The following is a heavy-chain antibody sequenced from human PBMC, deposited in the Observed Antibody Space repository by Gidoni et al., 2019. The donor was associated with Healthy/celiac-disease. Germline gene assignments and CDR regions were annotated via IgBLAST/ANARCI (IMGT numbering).Heavy chain of an antibody. CDR3: AKTRPYYYDSSGYLSRAFEAFDI. CDR2: ISGSGGST. D-gene: IGHD3-22*01. V-gene: IGHV3-23*01. CDR1: GFTFSSYA. Sequence: EVQLLESGGGLVQPGGSLRLSCAASGFTFSSYAMSWVRRAPGKGLEWVSAISGSGGSTYYADSVKGRFTISRDNSKNTLYLQMNSLRAEDTAVYYCAKTRPYYYDSSGYLSRAFEAFDIWGQGTMVTVFS. J-gene: IGHJ3*02.